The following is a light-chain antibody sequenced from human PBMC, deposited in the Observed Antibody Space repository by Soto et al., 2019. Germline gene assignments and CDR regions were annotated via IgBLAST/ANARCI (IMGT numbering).Light chain of an antibody. V-gene: IGKV3-15*01. CDR3: QQRSNWPPWT. CDR1: QSVSSN. Sequence: IVMTQSPVTLSVSPGERATLSCRASQSVSSNLAWYQQKPGQAPRLLIYGASTRATGIPDRFSGSGSGTDFTLTISRLEPEDFAVYYCQQRSNWPPWTFGQGTKVDI. CDR2: GAS. J-gene: IGKJ1*01.